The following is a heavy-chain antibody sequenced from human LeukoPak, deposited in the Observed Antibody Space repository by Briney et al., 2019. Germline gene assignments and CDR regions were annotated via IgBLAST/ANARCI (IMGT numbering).Heavy chain of an antibody. CDR1: GDSMSSGIYY. Sequence: PSETLSLTCNVSGDSMSSGIYYWSWIRQPPGKGLEWIGYIYYSGSTYYNPSLKSRVTISVDTSKNQFSLKLSSVTAADTAVYYCARDDTAMVTNYYYGMDVWGQGTTVTVSS. CDR2: IYYSGST. CDR3: ARDDTAMVTNYYYGMDV. V-gene: IGHV4-30-4*01. D-gene: IGHD5-18*01. J-gene: IGHJ6*02.